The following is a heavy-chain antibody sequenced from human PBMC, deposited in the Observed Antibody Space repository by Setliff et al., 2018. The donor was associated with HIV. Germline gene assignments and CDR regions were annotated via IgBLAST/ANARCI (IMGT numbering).Heavy chain of an antibody. CDR2: IYTSGST. V-gene: IGHV4-4*08. J-gene: IGHJ4*02. CDR1: GAPISSYY. D-gene: IGHD6-13*01. Sequence: SETLSLTCKVSGAPISSYYWNWIRQPPGKGLEWIGYIYTSGSTKYNPSLDSRVTISVDTSKNQFSLNLRSVTAADTAVYYCAREPAAGAYYFDYWGQGTLVTVSS. CDR3: AREPAAGAYYFDY.